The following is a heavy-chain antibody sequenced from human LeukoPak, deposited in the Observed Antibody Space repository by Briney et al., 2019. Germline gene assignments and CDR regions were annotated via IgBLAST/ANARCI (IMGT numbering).Heavy chain of an antibody. J-gene: IGHJ3*02. D-gene: IGHD1-26*01. CDR3: AKDWGAGEGAFDI. CDR1: GFYLLNAW. V-gene: IGHV3-23*01. Sequence: PGGSLRLSCAASGFYLLNAWMSWVRQAPGKGLEWVSVISGSGGSTYDADSVKGRFTMSRDNSKNTLYLQMNSLRAEDTAVYYCAKDWGAGEGAFDIWGRGTMVTVSS. CDR2: ISGSGGST.